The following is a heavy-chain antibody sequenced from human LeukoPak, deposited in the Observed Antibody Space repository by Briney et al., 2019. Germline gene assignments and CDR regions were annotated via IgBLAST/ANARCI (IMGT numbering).Heavy chain of an antibody. CDR2: TYYRSKWYY. Sequence: SQTLSLTCAISGDSVSSISVAWNWIRQSPSRGLEWLGRTYYRSKWYYEYAVSVKSRINISPDTSKNQFSLQLTSVTPEDTTVYYCSLARSEYHYGMDVWGQGTTVTVSS. CDR3: SLARSEYHYGMDV. V-gene: IGHV6-1*01. J-gene: IGHJ6*02. CDR1: GDSVSSISVA.